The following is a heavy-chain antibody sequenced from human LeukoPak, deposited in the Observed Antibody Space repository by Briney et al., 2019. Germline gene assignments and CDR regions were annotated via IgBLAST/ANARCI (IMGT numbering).Heavy chain of an antibody. D-gene: IGHD3-22*01. CDR1: GGSFSGYY. V-gene: IGHV4-34*01. CDR3: ASGGVDYYDSSGYSLDY. J-gene: IGHJ4*02. Sequence: SETLSLTCAVYGGSFSGYYWSWIRQPPGKGLEWIGEINHSGSTFYNPSLKSRVPISVDRSKNQFSLKLSSVTAADTAVYYCASGGVDYYDSSGYSLDYWGQGTLVTVSS. CDR2: INHSGST.